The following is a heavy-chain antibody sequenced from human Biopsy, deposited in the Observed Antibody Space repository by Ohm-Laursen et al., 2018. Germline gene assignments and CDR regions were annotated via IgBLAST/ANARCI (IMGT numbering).Heavy chain of an antibody. CDR3: ARGRRLPAAISSYYYAMDV. V-gene: IGHV1-69*06. CDR1: GGSFSTYT. CDR2: IVPIFATA. J-gene: IGHJ6*02. Sequence: VASVKVSCKASGGSFSTYTISWVRQAPGQGLEWMGGIVPIFATANYAQRFQGRVAITADTSTSTAYMELSSLRSDDTAVYYCARGRRLPAAISSYYYAMDVWGQGTTVTVSS. D-gene: IGHD2-2*01.